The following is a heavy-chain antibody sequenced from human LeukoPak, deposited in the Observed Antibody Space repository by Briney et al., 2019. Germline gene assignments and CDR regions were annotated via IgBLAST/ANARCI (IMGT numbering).Heavy chain of an antibody. CDR2: INWNGGST. Sequence: GGTLRLSCAASGFTFDDYGMSWVRQAPGKGLEWVSGINWNGGSTGYADSVKGRFTISRDNAKNSLYLQMDSLRAEDSAVYYCAKNAGYSYGLYYFDYWGQGTLVTVSS. CDR3: AKNAGYSYGLYYFDY. CDR1: GFTFDDYG. V-gene: IGHV3-20*04. D-gene: IGHD5-18*01. J-gene: IGHJ4*02.